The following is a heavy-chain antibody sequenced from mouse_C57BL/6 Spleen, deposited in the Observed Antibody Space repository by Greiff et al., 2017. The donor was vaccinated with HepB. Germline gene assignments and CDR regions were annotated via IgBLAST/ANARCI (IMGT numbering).Heavy chain of an antibody. V-gene: IGHV1-52*01. CDR3: ARSALEGMDY. D-gene: IGHD1-2*01. CDR1: GYTFTSYW. CDR2: IDPSDSET. Sequence: QVQLQQPGAELVRPGSSVKLSCKASGYTFTSYWMHWVKQRPIQGLEWIGNIDPSDSETHYNQKFKDKATLTVDKSSSTAYMQLSSLTSEVSAVYYCARSALEGMDYGGQGTSVTVSS. J-gene: IGHJ4*01.